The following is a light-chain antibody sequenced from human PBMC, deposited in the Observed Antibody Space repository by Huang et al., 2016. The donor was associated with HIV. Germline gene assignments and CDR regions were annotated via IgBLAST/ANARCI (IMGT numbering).Light chain of an antibody. CDR3: QQYNNWPRT. Sequence: EIVMTQSPATLSVSPGERATLSCRASQSVSSNLAWYQQKPGQAPRLLIYGASISATGIPARFSGGGSGTDFTLTISSLQSEDFAVYYCQQYNNWPRTFGQGTKVEIK. CDR2: GAS. V-gene: IGKV3-15*01. CDR1: QSVSSN. J-gene: IGKJ1*01.